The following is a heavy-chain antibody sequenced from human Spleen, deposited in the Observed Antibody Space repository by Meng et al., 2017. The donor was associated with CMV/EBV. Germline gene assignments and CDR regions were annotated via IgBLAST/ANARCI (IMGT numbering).Heavy chain of an antibody. CDR3: ARDHCSSTSCYLNWFDP. CDR1: GFTFSSND. J-gene: IGHJ5*02. CDR2: IGTAGDT. V-gene: IGHV3-13*01. Sequence: GGSLRLSCAASGFTFSSNDMHWVRQTTGKGLEWVSAIGTAGDTYYPGSVKGRFTISRENAKNSFYLQMNSLRAEDTAVYYCARDHCSSTSCYLNWFDPWGQGTLVTVSS. D-gene: IGHD2-2*01.